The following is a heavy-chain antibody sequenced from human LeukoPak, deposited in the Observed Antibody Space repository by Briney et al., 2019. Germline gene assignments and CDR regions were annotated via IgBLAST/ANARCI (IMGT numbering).Heavy chain of an antibody. V-gene: IGHV4-59*08. Sequence: PSETLSLTCTVSGGSISSYYWSWIRQPPGKGLEWIGYIYYTGTTNYNPSLKSRVTISVDTSKNQFSLRLTSVTAADTAVYYCAGSDYEILTGSGPYWGQRTLVTVSS. J-gene: IGHJ4*02. D-gene: IGHD3-9*01. CDR3: AGSDYEILTGSGPY. CDR1: GGSISSYY. CDR2: IYYTGTT.